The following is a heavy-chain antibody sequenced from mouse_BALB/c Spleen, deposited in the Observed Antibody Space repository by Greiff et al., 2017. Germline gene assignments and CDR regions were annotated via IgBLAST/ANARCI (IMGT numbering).Heavy chain of an antibody. D-gene: IGHD2-10*01. J-gene: IGHJ4*01. CDR2: IWSGGST. CDR1: GFSLTSYG. Sequence: VKLQQSGPGLVQPSQSLSITCTVSGFSLTSYGVHWVRQSPGKGLEWLGVIWSGGSTDYNAAFISRLSISKDNSKSQVFFKMNSLQANDTAIYYCASSYYGNYVGAMDYWGQGTSVTVSS. V-gene: IGHV2-2*02. CDR3: ASSYYGNYVGAMDY.